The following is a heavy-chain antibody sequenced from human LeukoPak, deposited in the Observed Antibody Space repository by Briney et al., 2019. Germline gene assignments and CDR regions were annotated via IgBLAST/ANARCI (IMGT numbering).Heavy chain of an antibody. V-gene: IGHV4-4*02. J-gene: IGHJ4*02. CDR1: GGSISSNNW. CDR2: IYHDGST. Sequence: SETLSLTCAVSGGSISSNNWWIWVRQSPEKGLEWTGEIYHDGSTNYNPSLKSRVTISMDKSKNQLSLKLNFVTAADTAVYYCARDRGGYTYSHDYWGQGTLVTVSS. D-gene: IGHD5-18*01. CDR3: ARDRGGYTYSHDY.